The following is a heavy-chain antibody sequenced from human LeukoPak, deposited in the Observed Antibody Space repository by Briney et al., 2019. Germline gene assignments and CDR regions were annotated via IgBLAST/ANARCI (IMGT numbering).Heavy chain of an antibody. V-gene: IGHV1-69*13. J-gene: IGHJ3*02. Sequence: GASVKVSCKASGGTFSSYAISWVRQAPGQGLEWMGGIIPIFGTANYAQKFQGRVTITADESTSTAYMELSRLRSDDTAVYYCARVQYYDSSGYARAFDIWGQGTMVTVSS. CDR3: ARVQYYDSSGYARAFDI. D-gene: IGHD3-22*01. CDR1: GGTFSSYA. CDR2: IIPIFGTA.